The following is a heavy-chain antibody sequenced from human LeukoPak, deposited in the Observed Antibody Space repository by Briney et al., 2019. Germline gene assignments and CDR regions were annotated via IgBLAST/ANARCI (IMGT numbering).Heavy chain of an antibody. CDR2: VSSSGGST. CDR1: GFTFSTYA. D-gene: IGHD5-24*01. V-gene: IGHV3-23*01. Sequence: TGGSLRLSCAASGFTFSTYAMSCVRQAPGKGLQWVSAVSSSGGSTYYADSVKGRFTISRDNSKNTVYLQMNSLRAEDTAVYYCAKRGMTTIKEGFDYWGQGTLVTVSS. J-gene: IGHJ4*02. CDR3: AKRGMTTIKEGFDY.